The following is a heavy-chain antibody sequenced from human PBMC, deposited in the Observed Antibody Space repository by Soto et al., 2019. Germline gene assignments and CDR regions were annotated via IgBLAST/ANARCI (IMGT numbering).Heavy chain of an antibody. V-gene: IGHV1-69*06. CDR1: GGTFSSYA. Sequence: QVQLVQSGAEVKKPGSSVKVSCKASGGTFSSYAISWVRQAPGQGLEWMGGFIPIFGTANYAQKFQGRVTITADKSTSTAYMELSSLRSEDTAVYYCATGYCSGGSCYPPPYFDYWGQGTLVTVSS. D-gene: IGHD2-15*01. J-gene: IGHJ4*02. CDR3: ATGYCSGGSCYPPPYFDY. CDR2: FIPIFGTA.